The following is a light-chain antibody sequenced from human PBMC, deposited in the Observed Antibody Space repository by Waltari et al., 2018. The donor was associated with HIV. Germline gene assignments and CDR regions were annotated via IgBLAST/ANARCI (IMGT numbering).Light chain of an antibody. CDR3: QQFDDWEYT. J-gene: IGKJ2*01. V-gene: IGKV3-20*01. CDR1: KNVNRDY. Sequence: VLTQSPGSLSLSPGDSVSLSCRASKNVNRDYLAWYQQRRGQPPTPRVSGTSVRAPGVPDRFSGSGSGTVFTLTINRLEPEDFTTYLCQQFDDWEYTFGQGTHL. CDR2: GTS.